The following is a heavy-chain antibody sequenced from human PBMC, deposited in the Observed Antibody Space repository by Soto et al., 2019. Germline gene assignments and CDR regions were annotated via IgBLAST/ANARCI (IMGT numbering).Heavy chain of an antibody. Sequence: QITLKESGPTVVKPTQTLTLTCTLSGFSLSTNEVSVGRIRQPPGKALEWLALIYWDDDKRYSPSLKNRLTITKDTSKNQVVLTMTNMDPGDTATYYCAHRDGARFYFDYWGQGTLVTVTS. CDR2: IYWDDDK. CDR1: GFSLSTNEVS. J-gene: IGHJ4*02. V-gene: IGHV2-5*02. CDR3: AHRDGARFYFDY.